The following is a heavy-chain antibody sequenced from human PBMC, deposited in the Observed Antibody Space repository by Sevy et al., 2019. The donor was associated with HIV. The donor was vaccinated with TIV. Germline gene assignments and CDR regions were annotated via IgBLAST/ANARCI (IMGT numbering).Heavy chain of an antibody. Sequence: GGCLRLSCAASGFTFSSYGMHWVRQAPGKGLEWVAVIWYDGSNKYYADSVKGRFTISRDNSKNTLYLQMNSLRAEDTAVYYCARDGNWSGTTRYYYYGMDVWGQGTTVTVSS. V-gene: IGHV3-33*01. CDR1: GFTFSSYG. D-gene: IGHD1-7*01. J-gene: IGHJ6*02. CDR3: ARDGNWSGTTRYYYYGMDV. CDR2: IWYDGSNK.